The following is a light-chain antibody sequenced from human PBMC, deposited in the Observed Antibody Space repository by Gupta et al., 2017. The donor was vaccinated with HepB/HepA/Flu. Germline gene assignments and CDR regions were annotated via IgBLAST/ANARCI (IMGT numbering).Light chain of an antibody. Sequence: DIQMTQSPSSLSASVGDRVTISCRASQSIGNYLNWYQQKPAKAPRLLICTACSLQSGVPSRFSGSGSGTDFTLTISMLQPEDFATYYCQQTYSTPFTVGGGSKVEIK. V-gene: IGKV1-39*01. CDR2: TAC. CDR1: QSIGNY. CDR3: QQTYSTPFT. J-gene: IGKJ4*01.